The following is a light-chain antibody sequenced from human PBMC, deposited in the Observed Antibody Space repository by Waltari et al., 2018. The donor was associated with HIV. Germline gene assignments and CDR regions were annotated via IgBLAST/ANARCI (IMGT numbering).Light chain of an antibody. CDR3: ETWDSNTKG. V-gene: IGLV4-60*02. CDR2: LEGSGSY. CDR1: SGHSSYI. Sequence: QPVLTQSSSASASLGSSVKLTCTLSSGHSSYIIAWHQQQPGKAPRYLMKLEGSGSYNKGSGVPDRFSGSSSGADRYRTISNLQFEDEADYYCETWDSNTKGFGGGTKLTVL. J-gene: IGLJ3*02.